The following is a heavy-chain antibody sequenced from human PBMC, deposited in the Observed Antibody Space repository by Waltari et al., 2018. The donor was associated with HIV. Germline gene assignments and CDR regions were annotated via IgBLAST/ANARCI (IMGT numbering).Heavy chain of an antibody. J-gene: IGHJ4*02. Sequence: QVQLVESGGGVVQPGRSLRLSCAASGFTFSIHALHWVRQAPGKGLEWVAVISYDGSNEDYADSAKGRFTIFRDNSKNTLYLQMNSLRAEDTAVYYCARDDIAVVGTHFDYWGQGTLVTVSS. CDR1: GFTFSIHA. V-gene: IGHV3-30-3*01. CDR3: ARDDIAVVGTHFDY. CDR2: ISYDGSNE. D-gene: IGHD6-19*01.